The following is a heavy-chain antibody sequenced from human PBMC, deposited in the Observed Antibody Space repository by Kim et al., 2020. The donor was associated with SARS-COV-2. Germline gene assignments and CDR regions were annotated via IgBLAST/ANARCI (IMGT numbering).Heavy chain of an antibody. CDR1: GGTFSSYA. D-gene: IGHD5-18*01. V-gene: IGHV1-69*13. Sequence: SVKVSCKASGGTFSSYAISWVRQAPGQGLEWMGGIIPIFGTANYAQKFQGRVTITADESTSTAYMELSNLRSEDTAVYYCARDGPRYGYYFDYWGQGTLVTVSS. CDR2: IIPIFGTA. J-gene: IGHJ4*02. CDR3: ARDGPRYGYYFDY.